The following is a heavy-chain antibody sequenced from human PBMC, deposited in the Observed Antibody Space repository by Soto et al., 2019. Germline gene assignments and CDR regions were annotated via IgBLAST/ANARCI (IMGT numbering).Heavy chain of an antibody. CDR1: GFTFSSYA. CDR2: ISGSGGST. V-gene: IGHV3-23*01. Sequence: GGSLRLSCAASGFTFSSYAMSWVRQAPGKGLEWVSAISGSGGSTYYADSVKGRFTISRDNSKNTLYLQMNSLRAEDTAVYYCAKGTYLPSGTAMAESLIPFDYWGQGTLVTVSS. J-gene: IGHJ4*02. D-gene: IGHD5-18*01. CDR3: AKGTYLPSGTAMAESLIPFDY.